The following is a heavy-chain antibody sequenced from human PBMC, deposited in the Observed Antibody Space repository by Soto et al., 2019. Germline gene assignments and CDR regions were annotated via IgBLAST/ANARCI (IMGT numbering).Heavy chain of an antibody. Sequence: QVQLVESGGDVVQPGRSLRLSCAASGFTFSSYAMHWVRQVPGKGLEWVAVISNDGSNKYFADSVKGRFTISRDNSKHTLVLQMNSLRVEDTAIYSCPSDAQSLLPAARVGAPAVLFDHWGQGTLVTVSS. V-gene: IGHV3-30-3*01. J-gene: IGHJ4*02. D-gene: IGHD1-26*01. CDR2: ISNDGSNK. CDR3: PSDAQSLLPAARVGAPAVLFDH. CDR1: GFTFSSYA.